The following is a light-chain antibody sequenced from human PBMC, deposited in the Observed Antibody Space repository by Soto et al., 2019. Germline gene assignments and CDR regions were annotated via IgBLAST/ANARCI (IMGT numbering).Light chain of an antibody. V-gene: IGKV2-30*01. CDR3: MQNIDWPFT. CDR2: QAS. J-gene: IGKJ3*01. CDR1: QSLVYSDGKTY. Sequence: DVVMTQSPLSLPVTLGQPASISCRSSQSLVYSDGKTYLSWFHQRPGQSPRRLIYQASTRDTGVPVRFTGSVSGPDFTLKISRVEAEDVGVYFCMQNIDWPFTFGPGTKVDFK.